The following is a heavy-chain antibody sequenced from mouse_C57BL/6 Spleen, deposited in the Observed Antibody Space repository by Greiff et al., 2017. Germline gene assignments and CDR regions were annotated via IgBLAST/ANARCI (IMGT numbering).Heavy chain of an antibody. Sequence: QVQLQQPVAELVMPGASVKLSCKASGYTFTSYWMHWVKQRPGQGLEWIGEIAPSDSYTNYNQKFKGKSTLTVDKSSSTAYMQLSSLTSEDSAVYYCSRSPSLLRYFDYWGQGATLTVSS. CDR1: GYTFTSYW. J-gene: IGHJ2*01. V-gene: IGHV1-69*01. CDR3: SRSPSLLRYFDY. CDR2: IAPSDSYT. D-gene: IGHD1-1*01.